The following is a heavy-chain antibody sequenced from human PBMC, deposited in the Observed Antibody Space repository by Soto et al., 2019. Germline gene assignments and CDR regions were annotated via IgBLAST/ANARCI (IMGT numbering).Heavy chain of an antibody. Sequence: QVQLVQSGAEVKKPGSSVKVSCKASGGTFSSYTISWVRQAPGQGLEWMVRIIPILGIANYAQKFQGRVTITADKSTSTAYMELSSLRSEDTAVYYCARDGTTVTTPYYYYYGMDVWGQGTTVTVSS. D-gene: IGHD4-17*01. V-gene: IGHV1-69*08. CDR2: IIPILGIA. CDR1: GGTFSSYT. CDR3: ARDGTTVTTPYYYYYGMDV. J-gene: IGHJ6*02.